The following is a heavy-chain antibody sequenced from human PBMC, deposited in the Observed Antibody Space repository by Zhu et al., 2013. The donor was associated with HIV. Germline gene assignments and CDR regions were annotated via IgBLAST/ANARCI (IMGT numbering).Heavy chain of an antibody. D-gene: IGHD1-26*01. CDR1: GFTFTSYY. V-gene: IGHV1-46*01. Sequence: QVQLVQSGAEVKKPGASVKVSCTASGFTFTSYYMHWVRQTPGQGLEWMGIINPSGGSTTCAQKFQGRVTMTRDTSTSTVYMDLSSLRSDDTAMYYCARELPSTAFFDYWGQGTLVTVSS. CDR2: INPSGGST. J-gene: IGHJ4*02. CDR3: ARELPSTAFFDY.